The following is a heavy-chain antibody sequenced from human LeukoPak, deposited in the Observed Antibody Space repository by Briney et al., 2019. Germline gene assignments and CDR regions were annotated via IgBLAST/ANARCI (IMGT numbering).Heavy chain of an antibody. V-gene: IGHV3-11*01. D-gene: IGHD3-22*01. CDR1: GFTFSDYY. CDR2: ISSSGSTI. Sequence: PGGSLRLSCAASGFTFSDYYMSWIRQAPGKGLEWVSYISSSGSTIYYADSVKGRFTISRDNAKNSLYLQMNSLRAEDTAVYYCARPSLPYYYDSSGYYGALDYWGQGTLVTVSS. CDR3: ARPSLPYYYDSSGYYGALDY. J-gene: IGHJ4*02.